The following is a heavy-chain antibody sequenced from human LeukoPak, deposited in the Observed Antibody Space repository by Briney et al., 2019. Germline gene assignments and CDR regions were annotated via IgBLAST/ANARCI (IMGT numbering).Heavy chain of an antibody. J-gene: IGHJ4*02. CDR3: AREEDYYGDFDY. CDR2: IYSGGST. D-gene: IGHD4-17*01. V-gene: IGHV3-66*02. CDR1: GFTVSSNY. Sequence: GGSLRLSCAASGFTVSSNYMSRVRQAPGKGLEWVSVIYSGGSTYYADSVKGRFTISRDNSKNTLYLQLNSMRAEDTAVYYCAREEDYYGDFDYWGQGTLVTVSS.